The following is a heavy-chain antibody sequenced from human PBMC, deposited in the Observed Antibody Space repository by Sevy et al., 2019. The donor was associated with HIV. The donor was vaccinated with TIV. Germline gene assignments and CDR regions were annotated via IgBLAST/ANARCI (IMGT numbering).Heavy chain of an antibody. CDR1: GFSVSDNY. CDR3: ASGLLRYFFDY. D-gene: IGHD3-22*01. J-gene: IGHJ4*02. CDR2: IYIGDST. Sequence: GGSLRLSCAASGFSVSDNYMSWVRQTPGKRLEWVSVIYIGDSTFYADSVKGRFTISRDNSKNTLFLQMNSLSDEDTAVYYCASGLLRYFFDYWGQGTLVTVSS. V-gene: IGHV3-53*01.